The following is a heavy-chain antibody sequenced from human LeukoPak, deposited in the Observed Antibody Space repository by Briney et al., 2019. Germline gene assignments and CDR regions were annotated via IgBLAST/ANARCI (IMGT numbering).Heavy chain of an antibody. V-gene: IGHV4-34*01. Sequence: SETLSLTCAVYGGSFSGYYWSWIRQPPGKGLEWIGEINHSGSTNYNPSLKSRVTISEDTSKNQFSLKLSSVTAADTAMYYCARGRYSSSRGYFQHWGQGTLVTVSS. J-gene: IGHJ1*01. CDR3: ARGRYSSSRGYFQH. CDR2: INHSGST. D-gene: IGHD6-13*01. CDR1: GGSFSGYY.